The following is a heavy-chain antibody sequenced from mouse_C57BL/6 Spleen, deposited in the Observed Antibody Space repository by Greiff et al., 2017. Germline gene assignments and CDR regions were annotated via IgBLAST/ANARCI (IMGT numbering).Heavy chain of an antibody. V-gene: IGHV5-4*01. D-gene: IGHD2-4*01. CDR2: ISDGGSYT. CDR3: ARESNYDYEVTLFAY. CDR1: GFTFSSYA. J-gene: IGHJ3*01. Sequence: EVQGVESGGGLVKPGGSLKLSCAASGFTFSSYAMSWVRQTPEKRLAWVATISDGGSYTYYPDNVKGRFTISRDNAKNNLYLQMSHLKSEDTAMYYCARESNYDYEVTLFAYWGQGTLVTVSA.